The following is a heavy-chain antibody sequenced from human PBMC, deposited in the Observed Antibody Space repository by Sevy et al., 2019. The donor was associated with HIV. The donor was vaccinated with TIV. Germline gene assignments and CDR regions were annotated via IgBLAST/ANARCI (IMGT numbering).Heavy chain of an antibody. V-gene: IGHV3-23*01. J-gene: IGHJ6*02. Sequence: GGSLRLSCAASGFTFSSYAMSWVRQAPGKGLEWVSAISGSGGSTYYADSVKGRFTISRDNSKNTLYLQMNSLRAEDTAVYYCAKDKGSSPHYYYYGMDVWGQGTTLTVSS. CDR1: GFTFSSYA. CDR3: AKDKGSSPHYYYYGMDV. CDR2: ISGSGGST. D-gene: IGHD6-6*01.